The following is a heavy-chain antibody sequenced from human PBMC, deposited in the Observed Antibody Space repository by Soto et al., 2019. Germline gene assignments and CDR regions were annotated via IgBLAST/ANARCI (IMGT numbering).Heavy chain of an antibody. D-gene: IGHD3-3*01. CDR3: AKTGKAIFGVVTGHFMDV. CDR2: ISGSGGST. J-gene: IGHJ6*02. Sequence: PGGSLRLSCAASGFTFSSYAMSWVRQAPGKGLEWVSAISGSGGSTYYADSVKGRFTISRDNSKNTLYLQMNSLRAEDTAVYYCAKTGKAIFGVVTGHFMDVWGQGTTVTVSS. CDR1: GFTFSSYA. V-gene: IGHV3-23*01.